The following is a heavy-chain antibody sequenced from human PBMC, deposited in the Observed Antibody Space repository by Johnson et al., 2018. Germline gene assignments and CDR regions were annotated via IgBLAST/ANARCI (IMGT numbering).Heavy chain of an antibody. D-gene: IGHD3-16*02. V-gene: IGHV3-30*03. J-gene: IGHJ3*02. CDR2: ISYDGSNK. CDR3: AREDMITFGGVIANDAFDI. Sequence: QWVRQGPGKGLEWVAVISYDGSNKYYADSVKGRFTISRDNSKNTLYLQMNSLRAEDTAVYYCAREDMITFGGVIANDAFDIWGQGTMVTVSS.